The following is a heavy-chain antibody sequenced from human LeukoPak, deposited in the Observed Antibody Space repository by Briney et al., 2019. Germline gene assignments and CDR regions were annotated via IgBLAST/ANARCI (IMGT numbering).Heavy chain of an antibody. CDR1: GGSFSDYY. CDR3: ARAPYLSSGS. V-gene: IGHV4-34*01. CDR2: INDSGGT. D-gene: IGHD3-22*01. Sequence: PSETLSLTCAVYGGSFSDYYWSWIRQPPGKGLEWTGEINDSGGTNYNPSLKSRVTISLDTSKNQFSLRLSSVTAADTAVYYCARAPYLSSGSWGQGTMVSVSS. J-gene: IGHJ3*01.